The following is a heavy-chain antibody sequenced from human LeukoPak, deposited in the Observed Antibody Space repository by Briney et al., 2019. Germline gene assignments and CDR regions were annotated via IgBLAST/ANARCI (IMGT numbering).Heavy chain of an antibody. V-gene: IGHV1-8*01. CDR1: GYTFTSYD. CDR2: MNPNSGNT. D-gene: IGHD2-2*02. J-gene: IGHJ5*02. Sequence: ASVKVSCKASGYTFTSYDINWVRQATGQGLEWMGWMNPNSGNTGYAQKFQGRVTMTRDTSISTAYMELSRLRSDDTAVYYCARGDIVVLPAGIPHNWFDPWGQGTLVTVSS. CDR3: ARGDIVVLPAGIPHNWFDP.